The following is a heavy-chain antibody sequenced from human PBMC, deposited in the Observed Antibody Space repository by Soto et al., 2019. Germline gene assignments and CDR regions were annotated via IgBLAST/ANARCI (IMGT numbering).Heavy chain of an antibody. Sequence: LSLTCTVSGGSISSGGYYWSWIRQHPGKGLEWIGYIYYSGSTYYNPSLKSRVTISVDTSKNQFSLKLSSVTAADTAVYYCARGSDYYDSSDLGYWGQGTLVTVSS. V-gene: IGHV4-31*03. CDR1: GGSISSGGYY. J-gene: IGHJ4*02. CDR2: IYYSGST. D-gene: IGHD3-22*01. CDR3: ARGSDYYDSSDLGY.